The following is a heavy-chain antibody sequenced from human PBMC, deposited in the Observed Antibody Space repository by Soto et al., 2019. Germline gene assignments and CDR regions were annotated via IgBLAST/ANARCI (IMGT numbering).Heavy chain of an antibody. V-gene: IGHV4-38-2*01. CDR3: ASARTYSNYVWYYYYYGMDV. Sequence: PSETLSLTCAVSGYSISSGYYWGWIRQPPGKGLEWIGSIYHSGGTYYNPSLKSRVTISVDTSKNQFSLKLSSVTAADTAVYYCASARTYSNYVWYYYYYGMDVWGQGTTVTVSS. CDR2: IYHSGGT. D-gene: IGHD4-4*01. J-gene: IGHJ6*02. CDR1: GYSISSGYY.